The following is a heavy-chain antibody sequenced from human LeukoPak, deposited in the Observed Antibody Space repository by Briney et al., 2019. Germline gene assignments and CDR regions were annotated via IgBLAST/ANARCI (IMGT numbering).Heavy chain of an antibody. Sequence: ASVKVSCKASGYTFTSYDINWVRQATGQGLEWMGWMNPNSGNTGYAQKFQGRVTMTRNTSISTVYMELSSLRSEDTAVYYCARVPRDYSRLGYWGQGTLVTVSS. J-gene: IGHJ4*02. V-gene: IGHV1-8*01. CDR2: MNPNSGNT. D-gene: IGHD3-16*01. CDR1: GYTFTSYD. CDR3: ARVPRDYSRLGY.